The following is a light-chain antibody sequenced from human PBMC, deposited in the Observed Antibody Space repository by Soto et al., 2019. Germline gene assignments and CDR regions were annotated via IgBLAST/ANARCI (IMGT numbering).Light chain of an antibody. Sequence: DIQMTQSPSSLSAAVVDGVTITFRASQNIVTYLNLYQQKPGQAPKFLIYAASSLQSGVPSRFSGRGYGTDFTLTITSLQPEDFATYFCQQGYDTPITFGQGTRLEIK. J-gene: IGKJ5*01. CDR1: QNIVTY. V-gene: IGKV1-39*01. CDR2: AAS. CDR3: QQGYDTPIT.